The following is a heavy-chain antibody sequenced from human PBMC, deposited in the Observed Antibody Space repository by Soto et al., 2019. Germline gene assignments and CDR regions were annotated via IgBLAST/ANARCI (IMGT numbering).Heavy chain of an antibody. Sequence: QVQLVQSGAEVKKPGSSVKVSCEASGGTFSGYPVSWVRQAPGQGLEWMGGIIPIVGTANYAQKFQGRITIPADDSTRTVYLGLSSLRSEDEAVYYCARLGAYHGSASSGGYYFDSWGQGTLVTVSS. D-gene: IGHD3-10*01. J-gene: IGHJ4*02. CDR3: ARLGAYHGSASSGGYYFDS. V-gene: IGHV1-69*01. CDR1: GGTFSGYP. CDR2: IIPIVGTA.